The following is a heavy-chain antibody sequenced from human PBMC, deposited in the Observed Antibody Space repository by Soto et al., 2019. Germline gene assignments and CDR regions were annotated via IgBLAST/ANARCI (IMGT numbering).Heavy chain of an antibody. CDR1: GFTSSNFW. Sequence: EVQLVESGGGLVQPGGSLRLSCAASGFTSSNFWMHWVRQAPGKGLVWVSRINNDGSSTTYADSVKGRITISTDNAKNTLDLQMHGLRDEDMAVYYCARSVRSGTFPYYYYAMDVLGQGTTVTVSS. CDR2: INNDGSST. J-gene: IGHJ6*02. D-gene: IGHD3-10*01. CDR3: ARSVRSGTFPYYYYAMDV. V-gene: IGHV3-74*01.